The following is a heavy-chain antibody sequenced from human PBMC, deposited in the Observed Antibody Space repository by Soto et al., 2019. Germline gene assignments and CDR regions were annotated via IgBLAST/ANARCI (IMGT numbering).Heavy chain of an antibody. CDR1: GFTFSSYS. CDR2: ISSCSSTI. D-gene: IGHD3-10*01. J-gene: IGHJ5*02. V-gene: IGHV3-48*02. Sequence: EVQLVESGGGLVQPGGSLRLSCAASGFTFSSYSMNWVRQAPGKGLEWVSYISSCSSTIYYADSVKGRFTISRDNAKNLRSWQMNSLREEDRAVYSCAREIPSGVAGWFDPWGQGNLVTVSS. CDR3: AREIPSGVAGWFDP.